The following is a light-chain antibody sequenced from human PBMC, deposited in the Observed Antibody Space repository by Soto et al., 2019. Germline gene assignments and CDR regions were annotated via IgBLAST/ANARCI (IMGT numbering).Light chain of an antibody. CDR1: QSISSY. J-gene: IGKJ2*01. CDR2: GAS. V-gene: IGKV1-39*01. CDR3: QQTYRPPYT. Sequence: DIQMTQSPSSLSASVGDRVTITCRASQSISSYLNWYQQKPGKAPKLLIYGASSLQSGVPSRFRGSGSGTDFTLTITSLQPEDFATYSCQQTYRPPYTFGRGTKLEIK.